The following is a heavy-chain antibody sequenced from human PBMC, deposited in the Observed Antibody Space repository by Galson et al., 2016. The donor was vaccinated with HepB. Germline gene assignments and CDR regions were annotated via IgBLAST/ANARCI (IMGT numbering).Heavy chain of an antibody. CDR1: GASVSRGSYY. J-gene: IGHJ4*02. Sequence: SETLSLTCTVSGASVSRGSYYWGWIQQPPGKRLEYIGYIYDGGSTNYNPSLQRRVTMSIDTSKNQFSLNLSSVTAADTAVYYCSRGADSSGYYSLPFHSWGQGTLVTVSS. CDR2: IYDGGST. V-gene: IGHV4-61*01. CDR3: SRGADSSGYYSLPFHS. D-gene: IGHD3-22*01.